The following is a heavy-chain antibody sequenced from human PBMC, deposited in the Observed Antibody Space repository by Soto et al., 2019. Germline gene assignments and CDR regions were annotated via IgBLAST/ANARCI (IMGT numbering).Heavy chain of an antibody. CDR2: VSADGNRQ. Sequence: QVQLVESGGGAAQPGTSLTLSCAASGFSFGAYGMHWVRQAPGKGLEWVAVVSADGNRQLYAYCVRGRFTISRDNSKNSLHLHLPCMRSDDSAMYYCAKVSVGYVDPNLGLAEAYWGQGARVTVSP. D-gene: IGHD3-16*01. J-gene: IGHJ4*02. V-gene: IGHV3-30*18. CDR1: GFSFGAYG. CDR3: AKVSVGYVDPNLGLAEAY.